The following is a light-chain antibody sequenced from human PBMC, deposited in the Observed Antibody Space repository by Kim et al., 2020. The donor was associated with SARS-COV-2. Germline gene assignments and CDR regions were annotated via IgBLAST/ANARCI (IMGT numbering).Light chain of an antibody. J-gene: IGLJ2*01. CDR3: CSYSGSYTSRV. V-gene: IGLV2-11*01. CDR1: SSDDGGDNY. CDR2: DVS. Sequence: QSVAIPCAGASSDDGGDNYVSWYQQHPGRAPKLLIYDVSKRPSGGPDRCSGGKSGNTASRTISGLQAEDEADYYCCSYSGSYTSRVFGGGTQLTVL.